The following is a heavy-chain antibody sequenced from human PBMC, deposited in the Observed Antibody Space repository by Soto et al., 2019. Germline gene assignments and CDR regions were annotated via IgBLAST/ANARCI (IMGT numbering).Heavy chain of an antibody. CDR1: GGSISSSNW. V-gene: IGHV4-4*02. CDR3: AGWIQLQQYYYYGMDV. D-gene: IGHD5-18*01. CDR2: IYHSGST. Sequence: QVQLQESGPGLVKPSGTLSLTCAVSGGSISSSNWWSWVRQPPGKGLEWIGEIYHSGSTNYNPSLXSRVXIXLDKSKNQFSLKLSSVTAADTAVYYCAGWIQLQQYYYYGMDVWGQGTTVTVSS. J-gene: IGHJ6*02.